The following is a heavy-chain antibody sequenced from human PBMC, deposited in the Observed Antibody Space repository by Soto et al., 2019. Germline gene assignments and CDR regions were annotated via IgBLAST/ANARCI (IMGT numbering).Heavy chain of an antibody. CDR3: ARDVDIVATIPSDY. J-gene: IGHJ4*02. Sequence: GASVKVSCKASGYTFTSYGISWVRQAPGQGLEWMGWISAYNGNTNYAQKLQGRVTMTTDTSTSTAYMELRSLRSDDTAMYYCARDVDIVATIPSDYWGQGTLVTVSS. CDR1: GYTFTSYG. D-gene: IGHD5-12*01. CDR2: ISAYNGNT. V-gene: IGHV1-18*01.